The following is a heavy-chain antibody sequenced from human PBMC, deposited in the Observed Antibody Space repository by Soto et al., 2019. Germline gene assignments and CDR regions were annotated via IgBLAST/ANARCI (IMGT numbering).Heavy chain of an antibody. CDR2: ISSSGSTI. D-gene: IGHD3-3*01. V-gene: IGHV3-11*01. Sequence: GGSLRLSCAASGFTFSDYYMSWIRQAPGKGLEWVSYISSSGSTIYYADSVKGRFTISRDNAKNSLYLQMNSLRAEDTAVYYCARHAKLVDYDFWSGFEWDYYMDVWGKGTTVTVSS. CDR1: GFTFSDYY. J-gene: IGHJ6*03. CDR3: ARHAKLVDYDFWSGFEWDYYMDV.